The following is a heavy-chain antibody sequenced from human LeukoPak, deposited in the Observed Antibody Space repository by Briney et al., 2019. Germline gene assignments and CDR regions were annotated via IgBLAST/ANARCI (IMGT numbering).Heavy chain of an antibody. CDR1: GYSISSGYY. Sequence: PSETLSLSCIVSGYSISSGYYWGWIRQPPGKGLEWIGSIYHSGSTNYNPSLKGRVTISVDTSKDQFSLKLSSVTAADTAVYYCARDIHVPRIREPYFDIWGEGTLVTVSS. J-gene: IGHJ3*02. V-gene: IGHV4-38-2*02. D-gene: IGHD1-14*01. CDR2: IYHSGST. CDR3: ARDIHVPRIREPYFDI.